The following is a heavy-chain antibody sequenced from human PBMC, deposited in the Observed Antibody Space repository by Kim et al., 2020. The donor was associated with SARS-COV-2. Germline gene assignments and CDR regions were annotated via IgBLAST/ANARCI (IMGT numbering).Heavy chain of an antibody. CDR3: ARALGDYYYMDV. D-gene: IGHD3-10*01. CDR1: GFPFSNYA. Sequence: WGSLRLSCAASGFPFSNYAFNWVRQAPGKGLKWVAYISRSGGAIYYADSVKGRFTISRDSAKNFLFLQMNSLRADDTAVYYCARALGDYYYMDVWGKGTT. J-gene: IGHJ6*03. CDR2: ISRSGGAI. V-gene: IGHV3-48*03.